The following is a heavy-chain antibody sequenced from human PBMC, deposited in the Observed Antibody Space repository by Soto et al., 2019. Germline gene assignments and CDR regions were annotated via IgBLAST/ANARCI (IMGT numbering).Heavy chain of an antibody. Sequence: SETLSLTCAVSGGSISSSNWWSWVRQPPGNGLEWIGEIYHSVSTTYNPSLKSRVTISVDESKNQFSLKLSSVTAADTAVYYCAGRDSNYYYYFGMDVWGPGTTVTVYS. CDR1: GGSISSSNW. CDR3: AGRDSNYYYYFGMDV. D-gene: IGHD4-4*01. V-gene: IGHV4-4*02. CDR2: IYHSVST. J-gene: IGHJ6*02.